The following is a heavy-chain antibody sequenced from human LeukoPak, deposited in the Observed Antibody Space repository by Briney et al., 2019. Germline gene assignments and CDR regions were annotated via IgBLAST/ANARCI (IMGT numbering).Heavy chain of an antibody. D-gene: IGHD3-16*02. CDR2: INAGNGNT. J-gene: IGHJ4*02. Sequence: GASVKVSCKAAGYTFTSYAMHWVRQAPGQRLEWMGWINAGNGNTKYSREFQGRVTIIRDTSASTAYMELSSLRSEDTAVYYCARYRYDSEDPDYWGQGTLVTVSS. CDR3: ARYRYDSEDPDY. V-gene: IGHV1-3*01. CDR1: GYTFTSYA.